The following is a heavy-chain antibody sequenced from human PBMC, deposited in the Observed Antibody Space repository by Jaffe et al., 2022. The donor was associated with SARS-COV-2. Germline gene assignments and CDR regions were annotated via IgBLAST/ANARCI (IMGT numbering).Heavy chain of an antibody. CDR3: AKDLIYYYGSGGAFDY. J-gene: IGHJ4*02. Sequence: QVQLVESGGGVVQPGRSLRLSCAASGFTFSSYGMHWVRQAPGKGLEWVAVISYDGSNKYYADSVKGRFTISRDNSKNTLYLQMNSLRAEDTAVYYCAKDLIYYYGSGGAFDYWGQGTLVTVSS. D-gene: IGHD3-10*01. V-gene: IGHV3-30*18. CDR2: ISYDGSNK. CDR1: GFTFSSYG.